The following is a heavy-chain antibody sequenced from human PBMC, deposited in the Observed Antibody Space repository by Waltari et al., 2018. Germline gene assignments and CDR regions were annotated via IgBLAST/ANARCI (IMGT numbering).Heavy chain of an antibody. V-gene: IGHV1-3*02. CDR1: GYTFTSYA. D-gene: IGHD6-19*01. Sequence: QVQLVQSGAEVKKPGASVKVSCKASGYTFTSYAMHWGGQAPGQRLEWMGWSNAGNGNTKYSQEFQGRVTITRDTSASTAYMELSSLRSEDMAVYYCARGRGSKQWLVWEFDYWGQGTLVTVSS. J-gene: IGHJ4*02. CDR3: ARGRGSKQWLVWEFDY. CDR2: SNAGNGNT.